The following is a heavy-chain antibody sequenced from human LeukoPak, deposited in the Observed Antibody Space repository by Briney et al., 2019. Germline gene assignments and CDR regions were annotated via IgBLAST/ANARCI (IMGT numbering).Heavy chain of an antibody. D-gene: IGHD1-26*01. J-gene: IGHJ4*02. Sequence: VASVKVSCKASGYTFTGYYMHWVRQAPGQGLEWMGWINPKSGGTSYVEKFQGRVTMTSDTSISTAYMELSRLRSDDTAVYYCAREREGGVSQYFFDYWGQGTLVTVSS. V-gene: IGHV1-2*02. CDR1: GYTFTGYY. CDR3: AREREGGVSQYFFDY. CDR2: INPKSGGT.